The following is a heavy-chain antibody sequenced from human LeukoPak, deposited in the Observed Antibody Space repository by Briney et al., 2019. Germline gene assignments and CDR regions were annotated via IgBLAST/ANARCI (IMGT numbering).Heavy chain of an antibody. J-gene: IGHJ5*02. V-gene: IGHV3-33*01. CDR3: AREIWFGESSNWFDP. CDR1: GFTFSSYG. CDR2: IWYDGSNK. D-gene: IGHD3-10*01. Sequence: PPGRSLRLSCAASGFTFSSYGMHWVRQAPGKGLEWVAVIWYDGSNKYYADSVKGRFTISRDNSKNTLYLQMNSLRAEDTAVYYCAREIWFGESSNWFDPWGQGTLVTVPS.